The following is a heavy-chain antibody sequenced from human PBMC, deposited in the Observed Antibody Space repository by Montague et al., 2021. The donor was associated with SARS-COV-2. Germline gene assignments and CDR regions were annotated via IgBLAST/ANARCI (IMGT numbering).Heavy chain of an antibody. V-gene: IGHV6-1*01. CDR2: SYYMFKKNN. Sequence: CAISGDSDAGVNVTCNSVEQTPALHFQRLGGSYYMFKKNNDYAVSVRGRVTINPDTSKNQFSLQLNSVTPEDTAIYYCTSGREGNYNVMDVWGQGTTVTVSS. CDR3: TSGREGNYNVMDV. CDR1: GDSDAGVNVT. J-gene: IGHJ6*02. D-gene: IGHD1-1*01.